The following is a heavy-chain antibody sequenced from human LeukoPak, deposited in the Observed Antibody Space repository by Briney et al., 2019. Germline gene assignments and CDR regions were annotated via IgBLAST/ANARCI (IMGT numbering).Heavy chain of an antibody. V-gene: IGHV3-30*18. J-gene: IGHJ4*02. D-gene: IGHD6-13*01. CDR3: AKVIGYSSSWPFDY. CDR2: ISYDGSNK. CDR1: GFTFSSYG. Sequence: PGGSLRLSCAASGFTFSSYGMHWVRQAPGKGLEWVAVISYDGSNKYYADSVKGRFTISRDNSKNTLYLQMNSLRAEDTAVYYCAKVIGYSSSWPFDYWGQGTLVTVSS.